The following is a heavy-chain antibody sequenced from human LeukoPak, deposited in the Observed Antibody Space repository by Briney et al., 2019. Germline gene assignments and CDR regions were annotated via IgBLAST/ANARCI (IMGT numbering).Heavy chain of an antibody. CDR2: IIPIFGTA. J-gene: IGHJ3*02. CDR3: ATGLPGDAFDI. V-gene: IGHV1-69*13. D-gene: IGHD1-1*01. Sequence: ASVKVSCKASGGTFSSYAISWVRQAPGQGLEWMGGIIPIFGTANYAQKFQGRVTITADESTSTAYMELSSLRSEDTAVYYCATGLPGDAFDIWGQGTMVTVSS. CDR1: GGTFSSYA.